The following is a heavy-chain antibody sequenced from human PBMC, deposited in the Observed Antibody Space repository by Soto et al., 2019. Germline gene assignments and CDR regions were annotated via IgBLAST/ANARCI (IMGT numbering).Heavy chain of an antibody. J-gene: IGHJ4*02. V-gene: IGHV3-33*01. Sequence: QVQLVESGGGVVQPGRSLRLSCAASGFMFSSYGMHWVRQAPGKGLEWVAVIWYDGSNKYYADSVKGRFTISRDNSENTLYLQMNSLTAEDTAVYYCARVNGGYSSGWCLYWGQGTLVTVSS. D-gene: IGHD6-19*01. CDR2: IWYDGSNK. CDR1: GFMFSSYG. CDR3: ARVNGGYSSGWCLY.